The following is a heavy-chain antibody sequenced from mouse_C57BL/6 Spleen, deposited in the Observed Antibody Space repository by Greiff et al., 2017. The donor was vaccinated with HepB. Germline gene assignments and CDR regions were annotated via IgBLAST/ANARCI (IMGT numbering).Heavy chain of an antibody. D-gene: IGHD3-2*02. CDR3: AREGSSGPAWFAY. J-gene: IGHJ3*01. Sequence: EVQLQQSGPELVKPGASVKISCKASGYTFTDYYMNWVKQSHGKSLEWIGDINPNNGGTSYNQKFKGKATLTVDKSSSTAYMELRSLTSEDSAVYYCAREGSSGPAWFAYWGQGTLVTVSA. CDR2: INPNNGGT. CDR1: GYTFTDYY. V-gene: IGHV1-26*01.